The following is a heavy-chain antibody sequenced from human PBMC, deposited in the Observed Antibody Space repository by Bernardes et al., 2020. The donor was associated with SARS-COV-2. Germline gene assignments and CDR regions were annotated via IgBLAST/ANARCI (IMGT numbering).Heavy chain of an antibody. CDR3: AKDQGYWGKFGL. J-gene: IGHJ2*01. CDR2: ISHDTTHK. D-gene: IGHD7-27*01. CDR1: GFTFTDNG. Sequence: GGSLRLSCAASGFTFTDNGMHWFRQAPGKGLEWVALISHDTTHKNYADSVKGRFTISRDISKSTLYLQMNSLRPEDTAIYFCAKDQGYWGKFGLWGRGTLVTVSS. V-gene: IGHV3-30*18.